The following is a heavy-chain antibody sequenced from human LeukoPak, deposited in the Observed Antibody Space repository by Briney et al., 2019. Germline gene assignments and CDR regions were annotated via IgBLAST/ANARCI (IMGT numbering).Heavy chain of an antibody. V-gene: IGHV3-13*01. Sequence: GGSLRLSCAASGFTFSSYDMHWVRQATGKGLEWVSAIGTAGDTSYPGSVKGRFTISRENAKNSLYLQMNSLRAGDTAVYDCARVRKYSGYYSWYFDLWGRGTLVTVSS. J-gene: IGHJ2*01. D-gene: IGHD5-12*01. CDR2: IGTAGDT. CDR1: GFTFSSYD. CDR3: ARVRKYSGYYSWYFDL.